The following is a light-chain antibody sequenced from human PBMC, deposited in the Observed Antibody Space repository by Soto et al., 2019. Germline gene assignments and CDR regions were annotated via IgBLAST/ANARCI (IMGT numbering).Light chain of an antibody. J-gene: IGKJ1*01. CDR3: QQFNDWPRT. CDR2: GAS. CDR1: QSVTSN. V-gene: IGKV3-15*01. Sequence: EIVMTQSPVTLSVSPGERATLSCRASQSVTSNLAWYQQKPGQAPRLLIYGASTRATGIPARFSGSGSGTEFTLTISNLQSEDFAIYYCQQFNDWPRTFGHGTKV.